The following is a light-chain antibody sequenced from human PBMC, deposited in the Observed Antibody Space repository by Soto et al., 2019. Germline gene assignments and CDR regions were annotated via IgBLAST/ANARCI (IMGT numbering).Light chain of an antibody. J-gene: IGKJ5*01. CDR2: GAS. V-gene: IGKV3-15*01. CDR3: QQYNKWPIT. Sequence: ELVLTQSPGTLSLSPGERATLSCRASQSVSSSYLAWFQQKPGQAPRLLIYGASTRATGIPARFSGSGSGTEFTLTISSLQSEDFAVYFCQQYNKWPITFGQGTRLAI. CDR1: QSVSSSY.